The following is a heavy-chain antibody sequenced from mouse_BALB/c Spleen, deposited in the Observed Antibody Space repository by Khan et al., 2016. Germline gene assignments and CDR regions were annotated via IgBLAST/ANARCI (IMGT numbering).Heavy chain of an antibody. V-gene: IGHV4-1*02. J-gene: IGHJ3*01. D-gene: IGHD1-2*01. CDR2: INPDSSTI. Sequence: EVQLQESGGGLVQPGGSLKLSCAATGFDFSRYWMSWVRQAPGKGLEWIGEINPDSSTINYTPSLKDKFTISRDNAKNTLYLQMSKVRSEDTALSYCARLHYYGRFAYWGQGTLVTVSA. CDR3: ARLHYYGRFAY. CDR1: GFDFSRYW.